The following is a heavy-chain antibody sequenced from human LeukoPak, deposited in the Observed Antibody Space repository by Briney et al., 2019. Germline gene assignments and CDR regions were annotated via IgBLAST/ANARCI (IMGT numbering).Heavy chain of an antibody. Sequence: GGSLRLSCAASGFTFSSYWMNWVRQAPGKGLVWVSRIASDGSSATYADSVKGRFSISRDNSKNTLSLQMSSLRTEDSAIYYCAKVFRSGDLFVSDSWGQGTLVTVSS. CDR1: GFTFSSYW. D-gene: IGHD4-17*01. CDR3: AKVFRSGDLFVSDS. V-gene: IGHV3-74*01. J-gene: IGHJ4*02. CDR2: IASDGSSA.